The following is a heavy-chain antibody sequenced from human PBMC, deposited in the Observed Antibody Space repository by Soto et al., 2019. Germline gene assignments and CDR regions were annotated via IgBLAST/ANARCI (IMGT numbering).Heavy chain of an antibody. CDR2: IKSRTDGGTP. Sequence: PGGSRRRSCAASGFTFSNALINWVRHAPGKGLEWVGCIKSRTDGGTPDNAAPVKGRFAISRDDSTNMVYLQMRSLTPEHTGIYNCTTDSYRSLIVVRFDYWXHGTLVTVSS. D-gene: IGHD3-22*01. CDR1: GFTFSNAL. V-gene: IGHV3-15*07. CDR3: TTDSYRSLIVVRFDY. J-gene: IGHJ4*01.